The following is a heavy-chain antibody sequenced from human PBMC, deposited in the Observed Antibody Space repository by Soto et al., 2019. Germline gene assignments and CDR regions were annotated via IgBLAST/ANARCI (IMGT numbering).Heavy chain of an antibody. CDR2: INHSGST. J-gene: IGHJ5*02. D-gene: IGHD6-13*01. Sequence: PSETLSLPCAFYGGSFSGYYWSWIRQPPGKGLEWIGEINHSGSTNYNPSLKSRVTISVDTSKNQFSLELSSVTAADTAVYYCARVPYRSRWYLGFRNWFDPWGQGTLVTVSS. V-gene: IGHV4-34*01. CDR3: ARVPYRSRWYLGFRNWFDP. CDR1: GGSFSGYY.